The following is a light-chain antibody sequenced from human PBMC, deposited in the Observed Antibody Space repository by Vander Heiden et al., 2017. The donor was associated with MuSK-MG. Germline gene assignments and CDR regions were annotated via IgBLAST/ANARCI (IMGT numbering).Light chain of an antibody. CDR1: GSDVGNSDR. V-gene: IGLV2-14*02. CDR2: DVR. Sequence: QSALTQPASVSGSPGQSISISCTGSGSDVGNSDRVSWYQQSPGQAPRIILFDVRKRTSGVSSRFSGSKSGTTASLTISDLRADDEATYFCASYTTSNSLVFGGGTTLTVL. CDR3: ASYTTSNSLV. J-gene: IGLJ3*02.